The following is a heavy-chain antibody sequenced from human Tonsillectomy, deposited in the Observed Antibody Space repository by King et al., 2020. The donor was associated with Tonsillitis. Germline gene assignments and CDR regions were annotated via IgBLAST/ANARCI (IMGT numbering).Heavy chain of an antibody. Sequence: VQLVESGGGVVQPGGSLRLSCAASGFTFSRYAFHWVRQAPGKGLEWVAVMSYEGNNNSYADSVKGRFTISRDNSKNTLYVQMNSLRPEDTAVYFCARDGCSGGSCYWRDYYYYGMDVWGQGTTVIVSS. D-gene: IGHD2-15*01. CDR1: GFTFSRYA. CDR3: ARDGCSGGSCYWRDYYYYGMDV. CDR2: MSYEGNNN. V-gene: IGHV3-30-3*01. J-gene: IGHJ6*02.